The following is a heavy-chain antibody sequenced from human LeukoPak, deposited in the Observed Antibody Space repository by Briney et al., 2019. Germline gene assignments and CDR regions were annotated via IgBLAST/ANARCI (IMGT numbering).Heavy chain of an antibody. CDR2: IRSKAYGGTT. D-gene: IGHD3-3*01. Sequence: GGSLRLSCTASGLTFGDYAMSWFRQAPGKGLEWVGFIRSKAYGGTTEYAASVKGRFTISRDDSKSIAYLQMNSLKTEDTAVYYCTRDAVEEWLFFDYWGQGTLVTVSS. J-gene: IGHJ4*02. CDR3: TRDAVEEWLFFDY. CDR1: GLTFGDYA. V-gene: IGHV3-49*03.